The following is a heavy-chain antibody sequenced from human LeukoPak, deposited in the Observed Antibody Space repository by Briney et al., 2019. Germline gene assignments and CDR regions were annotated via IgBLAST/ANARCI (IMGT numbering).Heavy chain of an antibody. Sequence: PGGSLRLSCAASGFTLSTYSMNWVRQAAGKGLEWVSSISSSASYMYYADSVKGRFTISRDNAKNTVYLQMNSLRDEDTAVYYCARSQRGYSYGEHWGQGTPVTVSS. CDR3: ARSQRGYSYGEH. CDR1: GFTLSTYS. D-gene: IGHD5-18*01. V-gene: IGHV3-21*01. CDR2: ISSSASYM. J-gene: IGHJ4*02.